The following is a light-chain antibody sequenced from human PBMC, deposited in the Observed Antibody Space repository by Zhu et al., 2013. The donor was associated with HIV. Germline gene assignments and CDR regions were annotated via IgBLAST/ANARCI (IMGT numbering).Light chain of an antibody. CDR1: RRLVDSRGNVY. CDR2: KVS. J-gene: IGKJ4*01. Sequence: DAVMTQSPLSLPVSLGQPASISCRSSRRLVDSRGNVYLNWFQQRPGQSPRRLIYKVSIRDSGVPDRFSGSGSGTDFTLKISRVEAEDVGIYYCMQGTHWPLTFGGGTKVEIK. V-gene: IGKV2-30*01. CDR3: MQGTHWPLT.